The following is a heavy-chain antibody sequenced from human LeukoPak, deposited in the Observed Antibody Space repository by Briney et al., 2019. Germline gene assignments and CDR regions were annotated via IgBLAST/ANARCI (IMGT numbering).Heavy chain of an antibody. V-gene: IGHV1-46*01. D-gene: IGHD2-15*01. Sequence: GASVKVSCKASGYTFTSYYMHWVRQAPGQGLEWMGIINPSGGSTSYAQKFQGRVTMTRDTSTSTVYMELSSLRSKDTAVYYCARDFVVGAPFDYWGQGTLVTVSS. CDR2: INPSGGST. CDR3: ARDFVVGAPFDY. CDR1: GYTFTSYY. J-gene: IGHJ4*02.